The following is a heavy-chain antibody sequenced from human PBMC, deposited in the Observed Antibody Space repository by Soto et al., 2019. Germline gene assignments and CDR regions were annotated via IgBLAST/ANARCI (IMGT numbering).Heavy chain of an antibody. V-gene: IGHV1-46*01. D-gene: IGHD6-6*01. Sequence: GASVKVSCEASGYTFTSYYMPWVRQAPGQGLEWMGIINPSGGSTSYAQKFQGRVTMTRDTSTSTVYMELSSLRSEDTAVYYCARGLKQLVADYWGQGTLVTSPQ. CDR3: ARGLKQLVADY. CDR1: GYTFTSYY. J-gene: IGHJ4*02. CDR2: INPSGGST.